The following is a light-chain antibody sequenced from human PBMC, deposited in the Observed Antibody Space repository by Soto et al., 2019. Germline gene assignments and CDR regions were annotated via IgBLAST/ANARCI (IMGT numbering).Light chain of an antibody. CDR1: SSDVGGYNY. CDR2: DVS. CDR3: NSYTTSNTRQIV. J-gene: IGLJ1*01. Sequence: QSALTQPASVSGSPGQSITISCTGTSSDVGGYNYVSWYQQHPGKAPKFMIYDVSNRPSGVSTRFSGSKSGNTASLTISGLQAEDEADYYCNSYTTSNTRQIVFGTGTKVPVL. V-gene: IGLV2-14*01.